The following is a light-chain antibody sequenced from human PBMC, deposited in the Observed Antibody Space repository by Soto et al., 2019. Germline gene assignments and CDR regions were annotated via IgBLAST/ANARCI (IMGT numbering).Light chain of an antibody. Sequence: QSVLTQPASVSGSPGQSITISCTGTSSDVGGYNYVSWYQQHPGKAPKLMIYEVSNRPSGVSNRFSGSKSGNTAPLTIPGPQAEDEADYYCSSYTSSSTLVFGGGTKLTVL. CDR3: SSYTSSSTLV. CDR1: SSDVGGYNY. V-gene: IGLV2-14*01. CDR2: EVS. J-gene: IGLJ3*02.